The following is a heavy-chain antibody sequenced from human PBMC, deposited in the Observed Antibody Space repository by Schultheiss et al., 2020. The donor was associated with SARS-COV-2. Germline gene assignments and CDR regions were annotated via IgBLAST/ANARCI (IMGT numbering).Heavy chain of an antibody. D-gene: IGHD4-17*01. J-gene: IGHJ5*02. CDR1: GYTFTSNW. CDR2: IYPGDSDT. Sequence: GGSLRLSCKGSGYTFTSNWIGWVRQMPGKGLEWMGIIYPGDSDTRYSPSFQGQVTISADKSISTAYLQWSSLKASDTAMYYCARGEADYGDYIFDPWGQGTLVTVSS. CDR3: ARGEADYGDYIFDP. V-gene: IGHV5-51*01.